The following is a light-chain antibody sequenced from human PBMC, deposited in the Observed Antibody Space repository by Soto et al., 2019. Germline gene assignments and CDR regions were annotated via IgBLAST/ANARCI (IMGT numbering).Light chain of an antibody. CDR2: GAS. CDR1: QSVSSSY. V-gene: IGKV3-20*01. CDR3: QQYGSSPWT. Sequence: MVLTQSPGTLSLSPGERATLSCRASQSVSSSYLAWYQQKPGQAPRPLIYGASSRAIGIPDRFSGSGSGTDFTLTISRLEPEDFAVYYCQQYGSSPWTFGQGTKV. J-gene: IGKJ1*01.